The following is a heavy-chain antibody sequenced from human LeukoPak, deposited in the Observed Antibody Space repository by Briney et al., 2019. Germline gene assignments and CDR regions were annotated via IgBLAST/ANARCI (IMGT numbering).Heavy chain of an antibody. CDR2: ISSSSSYI. Sequence: GGSLRLSCAASGFTFSSYSMNWVRQAPGKGLEWVSPISSSSSYIYYADSVKGRFTISRDNAKNSLYLQMNSLRAEDTAVYYCARENYYDSSGYAAEGHWFDPWGQGTLVTVSS. J-gene: IGHJ5*02. CDR1: GFTFSSYS. D-gene: IGHD3-22*01. CDR3: ARENYYDSSGYAAEGHWFDP. V-gene: IGHV3-21*01.